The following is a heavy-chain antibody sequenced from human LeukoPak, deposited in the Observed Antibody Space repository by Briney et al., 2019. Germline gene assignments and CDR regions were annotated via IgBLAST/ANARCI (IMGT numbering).Heavy chain of an antibody. CDR2: ISGYNGNT. D-gene: IGHD6-13*01. Sequence: ASVRVSCKASGGTFSSYAISWVRQAPGQGLEWMGWISGYNGNTNYAQKLQGRVTMTTDTSTNMAYMEVRGLRSDDTAVYYCARDSSSSWYGFLDSWGQGTLVTVSS. V-gene: IGHV1-18*01. CDR3: ARDSSSSWYGFLDS. CDR1: GGTFSSYA. J-gene: IGHJ4*02.